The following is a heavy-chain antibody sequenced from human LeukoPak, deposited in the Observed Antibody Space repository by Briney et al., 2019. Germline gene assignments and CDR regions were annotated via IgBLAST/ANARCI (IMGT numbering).Heavy chain of an antibody. CDR2: INPNSGGT. CDR1: GYTFTGYY. V-gene: IGHV1-2*02. J-gene: IGHJ4*02. D-gene: IGHD4-17*01. Sequence: GASVKVCCKASGYTFTGYYMHWVRQAPGQGLEWMGWINPNSGGTNYAQKFQGRVTMTRDTSISTACMELSRLRSDDTAVYYCARDPYMTTVTTPGYWGQGTLVTVSS. CDR3: ARDPYMTTVTTPGY.